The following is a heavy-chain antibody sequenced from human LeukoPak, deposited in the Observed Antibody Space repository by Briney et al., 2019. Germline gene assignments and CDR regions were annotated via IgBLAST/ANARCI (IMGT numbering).Heavy chain of an antibody. Sequence: GGSLRLSCAASGFTFSSYSMYSVRQAPGKGLEWVSYISSSSSTIYYADSVKGRFTISRDNAKNSLYLQMNSLRAEDTAVYYCARVEQWLVRGNWGQGTLVTVSS. CDR2: ISSSSSTI. D-gene: IGHD6-19*01. CDR1: GFTFSSYS. CDR3: ARVEQWLVRGN. J-gene: IGHJ4*02. V-gene: IGHV3-48*01.